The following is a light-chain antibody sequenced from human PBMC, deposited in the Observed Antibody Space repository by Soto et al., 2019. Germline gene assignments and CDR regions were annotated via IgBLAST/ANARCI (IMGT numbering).Light chain of an antibody. Sequence: EIVLTQSPATLSLSPGERATLSCSASQSVSSYLAWYQQKPGQAPRLLIYDASNRATGIPARFSGSGSGTDFTLTISSLEPEDFAVYYCQQRSNWPPGLTFGGGTKVDI. J-gene: IGKJ4*01. CDR2: DAS. V-gene: IGKV3-11*01. CDR3: QQRSNWPPGLT. CDR1: QSVSSY.